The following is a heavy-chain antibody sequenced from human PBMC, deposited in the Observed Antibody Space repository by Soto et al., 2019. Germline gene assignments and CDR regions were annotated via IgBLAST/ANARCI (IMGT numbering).Heavy chain of an antibody. CDR2: IIPILGIA. CDR1: GGTFSSYT. V-gene: IGHV1-69*02. D-gene: IGHD5-12*01. J-gene: IGHJ4*02. Sequence: GASVKVSCKASGGTFSSYTISWVRQAPGQGLEWMGRIIPILGIANYAQKFQGRVTITADKSTSTAYMELSSLRSEDTAVYYCARPRDGYNYYFDYWGQGTLVTVSS. CDR3: ARPRDGYNYYFDY.